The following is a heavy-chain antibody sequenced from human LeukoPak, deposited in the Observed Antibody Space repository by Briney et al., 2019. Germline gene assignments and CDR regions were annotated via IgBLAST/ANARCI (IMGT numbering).Heavy chain of an antibody. J-gene: IGHJ4*02. D-gene: IGHD1-1*01. CDR3: ARDTPPQL. V-gene: IGHV3-23*01. CDR1: GFTFSSYG. Sequence: PGGSLRLSCAASGFTFSSYGMSWVRQAPGKGLEWVSAMSGGGGSTFYADSVKGRFTTSRDKSKNTLYLQMNSLRAEDTALYYCARDTPPQLWGQGSLVTVSS. CDR2: MSGGGGST.